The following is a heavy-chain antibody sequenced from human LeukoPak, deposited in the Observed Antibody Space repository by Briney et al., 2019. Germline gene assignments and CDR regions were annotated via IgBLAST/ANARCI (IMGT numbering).Heavy chain of an antibody. Sequence: PSETLSLTCTVSGGSISSSSYYWGWIRQPPGKGLEWIGSIYYSGSTYYNPSLKSRVTISVDTSKNQFSLKLSSVTAADTAVYYCARAPTGLYCTNGVCSNFDYWGQGTLVTVSS. V-gene: IGHV4-39*07. D-gene: IGHD2-8*01. J-gene: IGHJ4*02. CDR2: IYYSGST. CDR1: GGSISSSSYY. CDR3: ARAPTGLYCTNGVCSNFDY.